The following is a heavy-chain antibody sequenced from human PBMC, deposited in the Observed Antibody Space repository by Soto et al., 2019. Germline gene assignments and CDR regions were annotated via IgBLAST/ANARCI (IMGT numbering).Heavy chain of an antibody. CDR3: ARDDVVCDGGRCYGVPLDV. CDR2: IQSGGPT. D-gene: IGHD2-15*01. CDR1: GFTVSSKY. J-gene: IGHJ6*04. Sequence: EVHLVESGGGLVQPGGSLRLSCAASGFTVSSKYMSWVRQAPGKGLEWVSLIQSGGPTYYADTVKGRFTISRDTSENPVHLQMDSLRAEDTAVYYCARDDVVCDGGRCYGVPLDVLGKGTTVTVSS. V-gene: IGHV3-66*01.